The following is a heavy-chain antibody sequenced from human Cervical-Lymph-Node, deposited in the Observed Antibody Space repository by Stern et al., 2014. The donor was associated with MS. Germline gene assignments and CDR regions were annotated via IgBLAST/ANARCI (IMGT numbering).Heavy chain of an antibody. CDR3: ARGGLVGASPFDF. V-gene: IGHV3-74*01. CDR1: GFAFSSYW. CDR2: INSDGTGT. J-gene: IGHJ4*02. D-gene: IGHD1-26*01. Sequence: EVQLVESGGGLVQPGGSLRLSCEASGFAFSSYWIHWVRQAPGKGLEWVSRINSDGTGTSYADSVKGRFTVSRDIAKNTVYLQMDSLRVEDTAVYYCARGGLVGASPFDFWGQGTLVTVSP.